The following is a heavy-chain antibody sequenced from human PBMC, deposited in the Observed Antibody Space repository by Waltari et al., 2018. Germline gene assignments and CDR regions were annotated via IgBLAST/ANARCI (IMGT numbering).Heavy chain of an antibody. J-gene: IGHJ4*02. V-gene: IGHV3-30*03. CDR3: ADQDGDYGFDY. Sequence: QVQLVESGGGVVQPGRSLRLSCAASGFTFTSYGMHWVRQAPGKGLEWVAVISYDGSNKYYADSVKGRFTISRDNSKNTLYLQMNSLRAEDTAVYYCADQDGDYGFDYWGQGALVTVSS. D-gene: IGHD4-17*01. CDR1: GFTFTSYG. CDR2: ISYDGSNK.